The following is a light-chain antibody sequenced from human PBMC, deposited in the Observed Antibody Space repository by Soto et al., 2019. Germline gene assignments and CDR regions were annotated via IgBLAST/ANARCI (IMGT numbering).Light chain of an antibody. CDR1: QSISSY. V-gene: IGKV1-39*01. CDR3: WQSYSTPWT. CDR2: AAA. J-gene: IGKJ1*01. Sequence: DIQMTQSPSSLSASVGDRVTITCRARQSISSYLNWYQQKPGKAPKLLIYAAASFQSGVPSRFSGSGSGTDFTLTISSLQPEDFATYYCWQSYSTPWTFGQGTKVDFK.